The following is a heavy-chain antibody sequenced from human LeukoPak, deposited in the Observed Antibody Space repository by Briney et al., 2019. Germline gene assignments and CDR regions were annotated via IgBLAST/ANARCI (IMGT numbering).Heavy chain of an antibody. Sequence: GGSPRLSCSASGFTFSKNAMHWVRQAPGKGLEYVSAITNNGGTTYYADSVKGRFTISRDNSKNTLFLQMSSLRAEDTAVYYCVKAYNWNVYSSGDYWGQGTLVSVSS. CDR1: GFTFSKNA. CDR2: ITNNGGTT. V-gene: IGHV3-64D*06. J-gene: IGHJ4*02. D-gene: IGHD1-1*01. CDR3: VKAYNWNVYSSGDY.